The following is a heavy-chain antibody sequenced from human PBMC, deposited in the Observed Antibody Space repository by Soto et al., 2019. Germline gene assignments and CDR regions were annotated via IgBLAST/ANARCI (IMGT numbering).Heavy chain of an antibody. CDR2: IYYSGST. CDR1: GGSISSYY. J-gene: IGHJ5*02. CDR3: ARHRPPIYHDFRSRPRGWFEP. Sequence: SETLSLTCTVSGGSISSYYWSWIRQPPGKGLEWIGYIYYSGSTNYNPSLKSRVTISVDTSKNQFSLKLSSVTAADTAVYYCARHRPPIYHDFRSRPRGWFEPWGQGTLVTVSS. V-gene: IGHV4-59*01. D-gene: IGHD3-3*01.